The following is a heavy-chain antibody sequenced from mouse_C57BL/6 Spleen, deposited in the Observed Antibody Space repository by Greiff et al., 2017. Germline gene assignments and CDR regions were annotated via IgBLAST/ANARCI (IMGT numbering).Heavy chain of an antibody. Sequence: QVQLQQSGAELAKPGASVKMSCKASGYTLTSSWLHWVKQRPGQGLEWIGYINPSSGYTKYNQKFKDKATVTADKASRTAYMQLSSLTYDDSAVYYCARNPSLLPGDYWGQGTTRTVSS. D-gene: IGHD2-10*01. CDR1: GYTLTSSW. CDR3: ARNPSLLPGDY. V-gene: IGHV1-7*01. CDR2: INPSSGYT. J-gene: IGHJ2*01.